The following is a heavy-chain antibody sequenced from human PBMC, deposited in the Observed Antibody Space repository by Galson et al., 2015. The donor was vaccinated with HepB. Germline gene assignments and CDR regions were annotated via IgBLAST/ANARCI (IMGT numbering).Heavy chain of an antibody. V-gene: IGHV3-30*04. CDR3: ARDYASSWYFNHYYGMDV. Sequence: SLRLSCAASGFTFSSYAMHWVRQAPGKGLEWVAVISYDGSNKYYADSVKGRFTISRDNSKNTLYLQMNSLRAEDPAAYYCARDYASSWYFNHYYGMDVWGQGTTVTVSS. CDR2: ISYDGSNK. CDR1: GFTFSSYA. J-gene: IGHJ6*02. D-gene: IGHD6-13*01.